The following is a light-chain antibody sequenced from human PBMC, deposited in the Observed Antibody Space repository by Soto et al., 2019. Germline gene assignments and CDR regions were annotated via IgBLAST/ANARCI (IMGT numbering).Light chain of an antibody. Sequence: AIQLTQSPSSLSASVGDRVTITCRASQGISSALAWYQQKPGKAPKLLIYDASSLESGVPSRFSGSGSGTAFSLTISSLQPEDLATYYCQQFNRYPLITFGPRTKVDIK. J-gene: IGKJ3*01. CDR1: QGISSA. V-gene: IGKV1-13*02. CDR2: DAS. CDR3: QQFNRYPLIT.